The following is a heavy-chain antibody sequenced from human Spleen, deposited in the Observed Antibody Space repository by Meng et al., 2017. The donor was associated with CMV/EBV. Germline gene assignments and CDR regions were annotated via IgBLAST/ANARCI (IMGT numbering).Heavy chain of an antibody. D-gene: IGHD5-24*01. J-gene: IGHJ4*02. CDR2: IYHSGGA. CDR1: AASVSSGGYY. CDR3: AREGGWLQTPYFDY. Sequence: SAASVSSGGYYCHWVRQHPGKGLEWIGHIYHSGGAYYTPSLKSRVTISLDASNNQFSLRLDSVTAADTAFYFCAREGGWLQTPYFDYWGQGALVTVSS. V-gene: IGHV4-31*02.